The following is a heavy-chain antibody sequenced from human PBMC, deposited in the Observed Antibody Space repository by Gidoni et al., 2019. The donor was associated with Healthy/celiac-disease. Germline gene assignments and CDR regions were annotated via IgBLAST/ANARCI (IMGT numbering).Heavy chain of an antibody. D-gene: IGHD6-19*01. CDR1: GGSFSGYY. CDR3: ARGPVAVAGTGGYYYYYGMDV. V-gene: IGHV4-34*01. J-gene: IGHJ6*02. CDR2: INHSGST. Sequence: QVQLQQWGAGLLKPSETLSLTCAVYGGSFSGYYWSWIRQPPGKGLEWIGEINHSGSTNYNPSLKSRVTISVDTSKNQFSLKLSSVTAADTAVYYCARGPVAVAGTGGYYYYYGMDVWGQGTTVTVSS.